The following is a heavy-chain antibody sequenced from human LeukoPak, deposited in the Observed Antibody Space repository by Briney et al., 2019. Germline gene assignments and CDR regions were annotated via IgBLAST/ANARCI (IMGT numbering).Heavy chain of an antibody. CDR3: ANSPLRFLEWSDAFDI. CDR2: IYHSGRT. J-gene: IGHJ3*02. Sequence: SETLSLTCTVSGYSISSGYYWGWIRQPPGKGLEWIGSIYHSGRTYYNPSLKSRVTISVDTSKNQFSLNLSSVTAADTAVYYCANSPLRFLEWSDAFDIWGQGTMVTVSS. CDR1: GYSISSGYY. D-gene: IGHD3-3*01. V-gene: IGHV4-38-2*02.